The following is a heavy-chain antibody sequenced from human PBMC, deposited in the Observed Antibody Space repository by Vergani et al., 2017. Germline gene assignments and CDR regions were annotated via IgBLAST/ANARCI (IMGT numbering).Heavy chain of an antibody. D-gene: IGHD5-18*01. V-gene: IGHV3-9*01. Sequence: EVQLVESGGGLVQPGRSLRLSCAASGFTFDDYAMHWVRQAPGKGLEWASGISWNSGSIGYADSVKGRFTISRDNAKNSLYLQMNSLRAEDTALYYCAKATYSSTKGRFDYWGQGTLVTVSS. CDR2: ISWNSGSI. CDR1: GFTFDDYA. J-gene: IGHJ4*02. CDR3: AKATYSSTKGRFDY.